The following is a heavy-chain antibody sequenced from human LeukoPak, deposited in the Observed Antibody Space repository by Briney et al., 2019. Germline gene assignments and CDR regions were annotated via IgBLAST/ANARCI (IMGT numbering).Heavy chain of an antibody. Sequence: PSETLSLTCTVSGGSIGGYYWSWIRQPPGKGLEWIGYIYYSGSTNYNPSLKSRVTISVDTSKNQFSLKLSSVTAADTAVYYCARVIVGATYFDYWGQGTLVTVSS. CDR1: GGSIGGYY. CDR2: IYYSGST. J-gene: IGHJ4*02. CDR3: ARVIVGATYFDY. V-gene: IGHV4-59*08. D-gene: IGHD1-26*01.